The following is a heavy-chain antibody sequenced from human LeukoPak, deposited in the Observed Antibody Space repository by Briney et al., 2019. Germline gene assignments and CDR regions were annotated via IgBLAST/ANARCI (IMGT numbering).Heavy chain of an antibody. CDR1: GFTVSNEY. V-gene: IGHV3-66*01. D-gene: IGHD2/OR15-2a*01. Sequence: QAGGSLRLSCAASGFTVSNEYMSWVRQAPGKGLEWVSGIYSGGNTYYADSGKGRFTISRDKTKNTVYLQMKSLRAEDTAVYYCARDFSFDYWGQGTLVTVSS. CDR3: ARDFSFDY. J-gene: IGHJ4*02. CDR2: IYSGGNT.